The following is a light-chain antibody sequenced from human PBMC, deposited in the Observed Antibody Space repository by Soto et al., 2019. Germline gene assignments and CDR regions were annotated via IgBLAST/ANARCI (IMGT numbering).Light chain of an antibody. J-gene: IGKJ2*01. CDR2: LGS. CDR3: MQSVHIPQT. CDR1: QSLLHSNGYNY. V-gene: IGKV2-28*01. Sequence: DIVMTQSPLSLPVTPGEPASISCRSSQSLLHSNGYNYLDWYLQKPVQSPQLLIYLGSNQASGVPDRFSGSGSGTDFHLKLSRVEDEDLGVYYCMQSVHIPQTFGQGTKQEIK.